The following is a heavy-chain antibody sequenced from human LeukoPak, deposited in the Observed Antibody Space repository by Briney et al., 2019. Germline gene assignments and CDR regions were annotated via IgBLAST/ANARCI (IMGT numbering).Heavy chain of an antibody. Sequence: PGGSLRLSCAASGFTLSDHYMSWIRQAPGKGLEWVSYIDRTDSATYYADSVKGRFTISRDNAKNSLYLQMSSLRVEDTAVYYCARGHYGLDYWGQGTLVTVCS. CDR1: GFTLSDHY. J-gene: IGHJ4*02. CDR3: ARGHYGLDY. CDR2: IDRTDSAT. D-gene: IGHD4-17*01. V-gene: IGHV3-11*01.